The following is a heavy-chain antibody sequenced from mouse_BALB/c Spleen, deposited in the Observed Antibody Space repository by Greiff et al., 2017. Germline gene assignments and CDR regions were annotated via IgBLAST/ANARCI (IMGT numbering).Heavy chain of an antibody. CDR1: GFTFSSFG. D-gene: IGHD1-1*01. Sequence: EVQRVESGGGLVQPGGSRKLSCAASGFTFSSFGMHWVRQAPEKGLEWVAYISSGSSTIYYADTVKGRFTISRDNPKNTLFLQMTSLRSEDTAMYYCAREGYYYGSPFAYWGQGTLVTVSA. V-gene: IGHV5-17*02. CDR3: AREGYYYGSPFAY. J-gene: IGHJ3*01. CDR2: ISSGSSTI.